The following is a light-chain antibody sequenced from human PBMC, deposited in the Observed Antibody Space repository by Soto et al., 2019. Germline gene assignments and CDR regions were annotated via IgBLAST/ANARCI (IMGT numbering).Light chain of an antibody. V-gene: IGKV2D-29*01. CDR3: VQSLHLRWT. Sequence: EIVMTQTPLSLSVTPVQPASISCKSSQSLLNSDGKTYVYWYQQKPGQPPQLLISEGSYRFSGGQGRFSGSGSGTDFTLKISRVEAEDVGIYYCVQSLHLRWTVGQGTKVE. J-gene: IGKJ1*01. CDR1: QSLLNSDGKTY. CDR2: EGS.